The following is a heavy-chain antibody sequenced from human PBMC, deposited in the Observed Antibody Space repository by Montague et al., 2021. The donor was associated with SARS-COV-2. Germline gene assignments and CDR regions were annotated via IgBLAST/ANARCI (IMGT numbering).Heavy chain of an antibody. J-gene: IGHJ3*02. D-gene: IGHD3-10*01. CDR2: ISYDGSNK. V-gene: IGHV3-30-3*01. Sequence: SLRLSCAASGFTFSSYAMHWVRQAPGKGLEWVAVISYDGSNKFYADSVKGRFTISRDNSKNTLYLQMNSLRADDTAVYYCARVGYGSGSYWAFDIWGQGTIVTVSS. CDR3: ARVGYGSGSYWAFDI. CDR1: GFTFSSYA.